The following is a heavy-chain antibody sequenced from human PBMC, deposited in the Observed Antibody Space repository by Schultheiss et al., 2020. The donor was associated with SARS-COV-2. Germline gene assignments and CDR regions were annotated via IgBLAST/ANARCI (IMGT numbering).Heavy chain of an antibody. D-gene: IGHD4-23*01. J-gene: IGHJ6*02. CDR1: GFTFSSYS. CDR3: ASEDYGGNSVRYYYGMDV. CDR2: IWYDGSNK. V-gene: IGHV3-33*08. Sequence: GGSLRLSCAASGFTFSSYSMNWVRQAPGKGLEWVAVIWYDGSNKYYADSVKGRFTISRDNSKNTLYLQMNSLRAEDTAVYYCASEDYGGNSVRYYYGMDVWGQGTTVTVSS.